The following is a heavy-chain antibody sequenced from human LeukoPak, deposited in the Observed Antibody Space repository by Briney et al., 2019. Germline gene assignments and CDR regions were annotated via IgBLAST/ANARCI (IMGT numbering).Heavy chain of an antibody. Sequence: GASLRLSCAASGFTFSSYAMSWVRQAPGKGLEWVSAISGSGGSTYYADSVKGRFTISRDNSKNTLYLQMNSLRAEDTAVYYCAKVDIVVVVAATPPYFYYWGQGTLVTVSS. V-gene: IGHV3-23*01. CDR3: AKVDIVVVVAATPPYFYY. CDR1: GFTFSSYA. D-gene: IGHD2-15*01. J-gene: IGHJ4*02. CDR2: ISGSGGST.